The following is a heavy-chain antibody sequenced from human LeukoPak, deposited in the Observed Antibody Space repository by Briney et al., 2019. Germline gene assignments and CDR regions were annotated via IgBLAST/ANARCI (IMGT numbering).Heavy chain of an antibody. CDR3: ASGDYDSSGYYYSGYFQH. Sequence: SETLSLTCTVSGGSISSYYWNWIRQPPGKGLEWIGYIYYSGSTNYNPSLKSRVTISVDTSKNQFSLKLSSVTAADTAVYYCASGDYDSSGYYYSGYFQHWGQGTLVTVSS. V-gene: IGHV4-59*08. CDR2: IYYSGST. J-gene: IGHJ1*01. CDR1: GGSISSYY. D-gene: IGHD3-22*01.